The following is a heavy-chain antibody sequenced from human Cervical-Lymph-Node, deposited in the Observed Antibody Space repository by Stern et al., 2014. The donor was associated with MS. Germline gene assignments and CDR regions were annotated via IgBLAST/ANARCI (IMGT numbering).Heavy chain of an antibody. J-gene: IGHJ6*02. Sequence: QVQLVESGGEVKKPGASVKVSCKASGYTFSSYEINWVRQATGQGLEWMGWMNPNTGNTGFSQKFQGRVTLTRNSSIRTAYMELRSLTSDDTAVYYCARGRCSSTRCFDYYGLDVWGRGTSVSVS. V-gene: IGHV1-8*01. CDR2: MNPNTGNT. D-gene: IGHD2-2*01. CDR3: ARGRCSSTRCFDYYGLDV. CDR1: GYTFSSYE.